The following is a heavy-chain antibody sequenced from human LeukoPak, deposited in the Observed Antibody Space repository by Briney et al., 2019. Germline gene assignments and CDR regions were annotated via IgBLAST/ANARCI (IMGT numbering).Heavy chain of an antibody. Sequence: KPGRSLRLSCAASGFTFSSYGMYWVRQAPGKGLEWVAVTWYDGSNKYYADSVKGRFTISRDNSKNTLYLQMNSLRAEDTAVYYCARDRTGALDYWGQGTLVTVSS. V-gene: IGHV3-33*01. J-gene: IGHJ4*02. CDR1: GFTFSSYG. CDR3: ARDRTGALDY. CDR2: TWYDGSNK. D-gene: IGHD3-10*01.